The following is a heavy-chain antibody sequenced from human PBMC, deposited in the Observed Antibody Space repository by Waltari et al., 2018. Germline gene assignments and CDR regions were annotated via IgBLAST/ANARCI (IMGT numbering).Heavy chain of an antibody. CDR1: GGSISSGSYY. D-gene: IGHD3-3*01. J-gene: IGHJ3*02. Sequence: QVQLQESGPGLVKPSQTLSLTCTVSGGSISSGSYYWSWIRQPAGKGLEWIGRIYTSGSTNYNPSLKSRVTISVDTSKNQFSLKLSSVTAADTAVYYCAREQYYDFWSGYYTEAFDIWGQGTMVTVSS. CDR2: IYTSGST. CDR3: AREQYYDFWSGYYTEAFDI. V-gene: IGHV4-61*02.